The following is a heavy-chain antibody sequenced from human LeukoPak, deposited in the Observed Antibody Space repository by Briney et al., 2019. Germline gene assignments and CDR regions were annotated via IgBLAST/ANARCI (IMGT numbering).Heavy chain of an antibody. Sequence: GGSLRLSCAASGFTFDDYAMHWVRQAPGKGLEWVSGISWNSGSMGYADSVKGRFTISRDNAKNSLYLQMNSLRAEDTALYYCAKDGSTQSRAPYYYGMDVWGQGTTVTVSS. J-gene: IGHJ6*02. CDR3: AKDGSTQSRAPYYYGMDV. CDR2: ISWNSGSM. D-gene: IGHD2/OR15-2a*01. CDR1: GFTFDDYA. V-gene: IGHV3-9*01.